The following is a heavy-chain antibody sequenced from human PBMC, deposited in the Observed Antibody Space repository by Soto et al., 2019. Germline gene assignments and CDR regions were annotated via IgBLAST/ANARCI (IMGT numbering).Heavy chain of an antibody. CDR2: ISGSGDSI. CDR3: AKGPGSYSDFDY. J-gene: IGHJ4*02. Sequence: EAQLLESGGGLVQPGGSLRLSCAASGFTFSSYAMSWVRQAPGKGLEWVSSISGSGDSIYYADSVKGRFTISRDNSKNTLYLQMNSLRAEDTALYYCAKGPGSYSDFDYWGQGTLVTVSS. CDR1: GFTFSSYA. V-gene: IGHV3-23*01. D-gene: IGHD1-26*01.